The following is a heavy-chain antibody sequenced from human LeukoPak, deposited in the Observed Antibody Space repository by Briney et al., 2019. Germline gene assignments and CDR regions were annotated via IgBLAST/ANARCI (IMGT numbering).Heavy chain of an antibody. J-gene: IGHJ4*02. V-gene: IGHV3-9*01. Sequence: PGGSLRLSCAASGFTFSSYGMHWVRQAPGKGRGGVSGFSWNSGSIGYADSVKGRFTISRDNAKNSLYLQMNSLRAEDTALYYCAKDMMATIKRGSAIDYWGQGTLVTVSS. CDR1: GFTFSSYG. CDR3: AKDMMATIKRGSAIDY. D-gene: IGHD5-24*01. CDR2: FSWNSGSI.